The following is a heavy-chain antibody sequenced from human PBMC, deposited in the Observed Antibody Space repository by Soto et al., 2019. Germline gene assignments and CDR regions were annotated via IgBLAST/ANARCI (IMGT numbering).Heavy chain of an antibody. CDR1: GFTFSSYW. J-gene: IGHJ4*02. D-gene: IGHD3-3*01. Sequence: PGGSLRLSCAASGFTFSSYWMHWVRQAPGKGLVWVSRINNDGSSTRYVDSVRGRFTISRDNAKNTLYLQMNSLRAEDTAVYYCAKDRPVLRFLEWLLPVDYWGQGTLVTVSS. CDR2: INNDGSST. CDR3: AKDRPVLRFLEWLLPVDY. V-gene: IGHV3-74*01.